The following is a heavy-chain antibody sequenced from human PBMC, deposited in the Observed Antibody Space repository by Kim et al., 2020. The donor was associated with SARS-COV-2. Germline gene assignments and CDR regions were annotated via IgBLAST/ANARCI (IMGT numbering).Heavy chain of an antibody. V-gene: IGHV1-18*04. CDR1: GYTFTSYT. Sequence: ASVKVSCKASGYTFTSYTISWVRQAPGQGLEWMGWISAYNGNTNYAQKFQGRVTVTRDTSTSTAYMELRSLRSDDTAVYYCARDYLGAATHYFYYGMDVWGQGTTVTVSS. D-gene: IGHD1-26*01. CDR2: ISAYNGNT. CDR3: ARDYLGAATHYFYYGMDV. J-gene: IGHJ6*02.